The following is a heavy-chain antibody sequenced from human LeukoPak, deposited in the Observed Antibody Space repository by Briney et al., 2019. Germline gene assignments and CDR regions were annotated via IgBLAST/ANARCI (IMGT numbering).Heavy chain of an antibody. D-gene: IGHD3-16*02. Sequence: KSSETLSLICAVYGGSFSGYYWSWIRQPPGKGLEWIGEINHSGSTNYNPSLKSRVTISVDTSKNQFSLKLSSVTAADTAVYYCARGGHDYVWGSYRYFDYWGQGTLVTVSS. CDR2: INHSGST. J-gene: IGHJ4*02. CDR3: ARGGHDYVWGSYRYFDY. CDR1: GGSFSGYY. V-gene: IGHV4-34*01.